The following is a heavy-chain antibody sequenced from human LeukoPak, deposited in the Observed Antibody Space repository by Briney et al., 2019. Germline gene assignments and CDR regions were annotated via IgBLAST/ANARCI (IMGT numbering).Heavy chain of an antibody. V-gene: IGHV3-30-3*01. CDR3: ARDRAYYYGSGSYGVDY. CDR1: GFTFSSYA. D-gene: IGHD3-10*01. J-gene: IGHJ4*02. CDR2: ISYDGSNK. Sequence: GGSLRLSCAASGFTFSSYAMHWVRQARDKGLEWVAVISYDGSNKYYAVSLKGRFTISRDNSKNTLYLQMNSLRAEDTAVYYCARDRAYYYGSGSYGVDYWGQGTLVTVSS.